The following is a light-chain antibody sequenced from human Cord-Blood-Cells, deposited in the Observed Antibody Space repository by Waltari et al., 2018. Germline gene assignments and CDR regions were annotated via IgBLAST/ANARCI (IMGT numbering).Light chain of an antibody. Sequence: QSALTQPASVSGSPGQSITISCTGTSSDVGGYNYVSWYQQHPGKAPKPMIYDVSNRPSGVSNPFSGSKSGNTASLTISGLQAEDEADYYCSSYTSSSTVVFGGGTKLTVL. V-gene: IGLV2-14*01. CDR3: SSYTSSSTVV. J-gene: IGLJ2*01. CDR1: SSDVGGYNY. CDR2: DVS.